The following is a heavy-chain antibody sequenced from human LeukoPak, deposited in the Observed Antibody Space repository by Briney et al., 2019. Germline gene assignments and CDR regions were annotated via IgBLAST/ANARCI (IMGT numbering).Heavy chain of an antibody. D-gene: IGHD5-12*01. CDR1: GFTFDDYA. Sequence: PGGSLRLSCAASGFTFDDYAMHWVRQAPGKGLEWVSGISWNSGSIGYADSVKGRFTISRDNAKNSLYLQMNSLRAEDTALYYCAKAGVSGWLRSTFDYWGQGTLVTVSS. V-gene: IGHV3-9*01. J-gene: IGHJ4*02. CDR3: AKAGVSGWLRSTFDY. CDR2: ISWNSGSI.